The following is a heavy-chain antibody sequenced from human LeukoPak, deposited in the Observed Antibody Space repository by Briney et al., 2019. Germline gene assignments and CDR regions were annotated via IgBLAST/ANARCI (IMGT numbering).Heavy chain of an antibody. J-gene: IGHJ6*03. Sequence: GGSLRLSCAASGFSLSSYEMNWVRQAPGKGLEWISYISGSGSTIYYADSVKGRFTISRDNAKNSLYLQMNSLRPDDMATYYCAREDYSLGYYYYYMDVWGKGTTVTVSS. CDR3: AREDYSLGYYYYYMDV. CDR1: GFSLSSYE. CDR2: ISGSGSTI. D-gene: IGHD3-16*01. V-gene: IGHV3-48*03.